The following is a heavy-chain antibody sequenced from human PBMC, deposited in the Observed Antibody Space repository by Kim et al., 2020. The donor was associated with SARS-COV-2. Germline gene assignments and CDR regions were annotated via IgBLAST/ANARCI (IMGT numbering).Heavy chain of an antibody. V-gene: IGHV3-30*02. CDR3: AKDQTTVTTGFDY. Sequence: ADSVKGRFTISRENSKNTLYLQMNSLRAEDTAVYYCAKDQTTVTTGFDYWGQGTLVTVSS. J-gene: IGHJ4*02. D-gene: IGHD4-4*01.